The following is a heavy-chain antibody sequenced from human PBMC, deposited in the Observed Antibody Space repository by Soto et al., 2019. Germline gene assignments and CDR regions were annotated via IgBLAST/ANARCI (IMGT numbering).Heavy chain of an antibody. J-gene: IGHJ6*02. CDR2: ISSSSSTI. V-gene: IGHV3-48*02. Sequence: WGSLRLSCEAAGCTRISYSGHWASQTPGQGLEWVSYISSSSSTIYYAESVKGRFTISRDNAKNSLYLQMNSLRDEDTAVYYCARDNPRSSGWDVWGQGTTLTVSS. CDR3: ARDNPRSSGWDV. CDR1: GCTRISYS.